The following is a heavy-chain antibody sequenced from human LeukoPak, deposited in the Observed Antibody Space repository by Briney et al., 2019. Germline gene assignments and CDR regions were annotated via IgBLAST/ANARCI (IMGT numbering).Heavy chain of an antibody. Sequence: PSETLSLTCVVSGGSLHRSFWTWVRQPPGKGLEWIGRIYSSGTTDYSPSLKSRLTISIDTSKNQFSLRLASVTAADTAVYYCGRGPAVDGPIDNWGQGILVAVSS. V-gene: IGHV4-59*01. CDR2: IYSSGTT. D-gene: IGHD3/OR15-3a*01. J-gene: IGHJ4*02. CDR3: GRGPAVDGPIDN. CDR1: GGSLHRSF.